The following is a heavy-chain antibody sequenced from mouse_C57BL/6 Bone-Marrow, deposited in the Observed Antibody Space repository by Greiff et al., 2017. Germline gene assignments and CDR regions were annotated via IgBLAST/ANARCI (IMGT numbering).Heavy chain of an antibody. CDR3: ARQGYYGSSWAMDY. CDR2: INSDGGST. J-gene: IGHJ4*01. D-gene: IGHD1-1*01. CDR1: EYEFPSHD. V-gene: IGHV5-2*01. Sequence: EVHLVESGGGLVQPGESLKLSCESNEYEFPSHDMSWVRKTPEKRLELVAAINSDGGSTYYPDTMERRFIISRDNTKKTLYLQMSSLRSEDTALDYCARQGYYGSSWAMDYWGQGTSVTVSS.